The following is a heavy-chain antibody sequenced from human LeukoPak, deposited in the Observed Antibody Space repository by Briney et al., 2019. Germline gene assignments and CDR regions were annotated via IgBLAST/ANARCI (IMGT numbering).Heavy chain of an antibody. CDR3: ARDLEDFDRPANDY. CDR2: IYAPGSS. J-gene: IGHJ4*02. V-gene: IGHV4-4*07. Sequence: PSENLSLTCTVSGDSISGYYWAWIRQPAGKGLEWIGHIYAPGSSNYSPSFKSRVTMSIDMSNNQFSLRLNSVTAADTAMYYCARDLEDFDRPANDYWGQGTHVIVSP. D-gene: IGHD2-15*01. CDR1: GDSISGYY.